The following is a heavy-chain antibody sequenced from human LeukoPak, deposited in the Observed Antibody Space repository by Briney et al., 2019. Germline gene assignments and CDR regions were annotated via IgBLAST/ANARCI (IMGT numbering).Heavy chain of an antibody. D-gene: IGHD3/OR15-3a*01. CDR2: VNPDTGNI. Sequence: ASVKVSCKAAGYSFTTFHINWVRQAPGQGPEWMGWVNPDTGNIGFAQKFQGRLTITQNNSVSTVYMELSSLTSEDTAGYYCARRGLVAGIYDLVYGFDIWGHGTMVTVSS. J-gene: IGHJ3*02. V-gene: IGHV1-8*03. CDR3: ARRGLVAGIYDLVYGFDI. CDR1: GYSFTTFH.